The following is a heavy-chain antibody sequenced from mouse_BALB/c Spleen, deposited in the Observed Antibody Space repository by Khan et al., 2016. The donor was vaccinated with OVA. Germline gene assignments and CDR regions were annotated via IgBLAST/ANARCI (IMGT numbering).Heavy chain of an antibody. CDR3: ARKSDGGSDWYFDV. J-gene: IGHJ1*01. CDR1: GFSLSRYS. V-gene: IGHV2-6-4*01. CDR2: LWSGGST. Sequence: VQLQESGPGLVAPSQSLSITCTVSGFSLSRYSVHWVRQPPGKGLVWLGMLWSGGSTDSNSAPHSRLIIIKDNSNSQVFLQMNSLQTDDTARYYCARKSDGGSDWYFDVWGPGTTVTVSS. D-gene: IGHD1-3*01.